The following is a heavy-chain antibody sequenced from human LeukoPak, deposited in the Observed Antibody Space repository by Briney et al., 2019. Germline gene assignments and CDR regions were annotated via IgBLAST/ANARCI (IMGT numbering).Heavy chain of an antibody. CDR1: GGSFSGYY. Sequence: PSETLSLTCAVYGGSFSGYYWSWIRQPPGKGLEWIGEINHSGSTNYNPPLKSRVTISVDTSKNQFSLKLSSVTAADTAVYYCARDSYYYYGMDVWGKGTTVTVSS. V-gene: IGHV4-34*01. J-gene: IGHJ6*04. CDR2: INHSGST. CDR3: ARDSYYYYGMDV.